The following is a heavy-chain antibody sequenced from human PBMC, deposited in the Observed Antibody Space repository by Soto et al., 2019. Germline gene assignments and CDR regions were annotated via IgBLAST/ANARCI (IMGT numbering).Heavy chain of an antibody. J-gene: IGHJ4*02. D-gene: IGHD1-26*01. CDR2: IYFDGITT. Sequence: GGSLRLSCTASGFTFNTHWMHWVRQAPGKGLVWVSRIYFDGITTNYADSVKGRLTVSRGNAKNTVYLHVNTLRDEDTAVYYCARGGAMGVDYWGQGTLVTVSS. CDR3: ARGGAMGVDY. V-gene: IGHV3-74*01. CDR1: GFTFNTHW.